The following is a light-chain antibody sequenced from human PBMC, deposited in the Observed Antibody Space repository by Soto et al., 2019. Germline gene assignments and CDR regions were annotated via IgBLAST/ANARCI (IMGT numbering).Light chain of an antibody. CDR3: QQRNSWPPVT. Sequence: EIVLTQSPAPLSLFPGEKATLSCRARPSGTNFLAWYQQKPGQAPRLLIYGAFNRATGIPDRFSGSGSGTDFTLTISSLEPEDSAIYYCQQRNSWPPVTFGEGTRLEI. J-gene: IGKJ5*01. CDR2: GAF. V-gene: IGKV3-11*01. CDR1: PSGTNF.